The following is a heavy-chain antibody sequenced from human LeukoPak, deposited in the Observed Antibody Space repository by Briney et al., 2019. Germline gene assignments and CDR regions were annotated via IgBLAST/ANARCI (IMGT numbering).Heavy chain of an antibody. CDR1: TDSISKSLYH. Sequence: SETLSLTCTVSTDSISKSLYHWAWVRQPPGKGLEWIAEIYYQGNTYYNPSLSGRVTISVDPSKNQFSLQFNAVTAADTALYFCASVKLGYYYDTNGYFDSWSQGIPVTVSS. D-gene: IGHD3-22*01. V-gene: IGHV4-39*07. J-gene: IGHJ4*02. CDR2: IYYQGNT. CDR3: ASVKLGYYYDTNGYFDS.